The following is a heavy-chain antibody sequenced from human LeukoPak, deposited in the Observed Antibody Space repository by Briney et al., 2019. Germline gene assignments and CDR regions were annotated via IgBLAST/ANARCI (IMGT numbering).Heavy chain of an antibody. J-gene: IGHJ4*02. CDR2: IYHSGST. CDR3: ARNRDGYNSFDY. CDR1: GFTFSGYS. V-gene: IGHV4-4*02. Sequence: GSLRLSCAAAGFTFSGYSMNWVRQPPGKGLEWIGEIYHSGSTNYNPSLKSRVTISVDKSKNQFSLKLSSVTAADTAVYYCARNRDGYNSFDYWGQGTLVTVSS. D-gene: IGHD5-24*01.